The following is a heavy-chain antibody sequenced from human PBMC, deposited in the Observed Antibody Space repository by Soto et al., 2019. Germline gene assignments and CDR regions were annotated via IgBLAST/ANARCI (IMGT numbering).Heavy chain of an antibody. CDR3: ARMDGDYNYYGLDV. D-gene: IGHD4-17*01. Sequence: QVTLKESGPVLVKPTETLTLTCSVSGFSLTNGRMGVSWIRQPPGKALEWLAHLFSDVERSYSTSMQSRLNMYKDSSGSQVVLTMTNMAPADTATYFCARMDGDYNYYGLDVWGHGIAVTVSS. J-gene: IGHJ6*02. CDR2: LFSDVER. CDR1: GFSLTNGRMG. V-gene: IGHV2-26*01.